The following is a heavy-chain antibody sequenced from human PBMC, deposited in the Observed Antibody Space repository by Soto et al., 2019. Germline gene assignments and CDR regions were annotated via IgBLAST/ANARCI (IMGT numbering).Heavy chain of an antibody. CDR3: ARAFGGVDAPFDY. CDR2: ISGSGGST. D-gene: IGHD3-16*01. Sequence: EVQLLESGGGLVQPGGSLRLSCAASGFTFSSYAMSWVRQAPGKGLEWVSAISGSGGSTYYADSAKGRFTISRDNSKNPLYMQMNSMRAEDTDVYYCARAFGGVDAPFDYWGQGTLVTVSS. CDR1: GFTFSSYA. J-gene: IGHJ4*02. V-gene: IGHV3-23*01.